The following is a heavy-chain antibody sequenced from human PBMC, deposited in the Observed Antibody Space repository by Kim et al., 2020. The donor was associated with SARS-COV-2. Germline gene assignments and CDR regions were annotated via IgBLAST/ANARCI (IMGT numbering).Heavy chain of an antibody. CDR3: TTDDHQLLISYYYGMDV. J-gene: IGHJ6*02. CDR2: IKSKTDGGTT. V-gene: IGHV3-15*01. D-gene: IGHD2-2*01. Sequence: GGSLRLSCAASGFTFSNAWMSWVRQAPGKGLVWVGRIKSKTDGGTTDYAAPVKGRFTISRDDSKNTLYLQMNSLKTEDTAVYYCTTDDHQLLISYYYGMDVWGQGTTVTVSS. CDR1: GFTFSNAW.